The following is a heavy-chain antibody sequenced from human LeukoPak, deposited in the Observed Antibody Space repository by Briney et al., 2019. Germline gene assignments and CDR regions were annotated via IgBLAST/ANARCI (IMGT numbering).Heavy chain of an antibody. Sequence: SETLSLTCAVSGYAISSGYYWGGIRQPPGKGLEWIGSFYPGGSTYYNPSLKSRVTMSVDTSKNQFSLNLSSVTAADTAVYYCARGTTRLCPDYWGQGTLVIVSS. V-gene: IGHV4-38-2*01. J-gene: IGHJ4*02. D-gene: IGHD1-7*01. CDR1: GYAISSGYY. CDR3: ARGTTRLCPDY. CDR2: FYPGGST.